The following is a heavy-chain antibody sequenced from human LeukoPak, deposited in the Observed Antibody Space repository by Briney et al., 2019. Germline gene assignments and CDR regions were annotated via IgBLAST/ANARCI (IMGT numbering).Heavy chain of an antibody. Sequence: GASVKVSCKLSGSTLTELSMHWVRQAPGKGLEWMGGYGPEDGETIYAQNFQGRVTMTDDSSTDTVYLDLSSLRSEDTAMYYCATDNFEYWGQGTQVTVSS. CDR2: YGPEDGET. CDR3: ATDNFEY. CDR1: GSTLTELS. J-gene: IGHJ4*02. V-gene: IGHV1-24*01.